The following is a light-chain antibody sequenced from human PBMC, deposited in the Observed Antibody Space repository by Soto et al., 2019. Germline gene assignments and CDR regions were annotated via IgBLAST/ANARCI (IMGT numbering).Light chain of an antibody. V-gene: IGKV3-11*01. CDR2: DAS. Sequence: EIVLTQSPATLSLSPGDRATLSCRASQTVDNYLVWYQQKPGQAPRALIYDASSRATGIPARFSGSGSGTDFTLTISGLEPEDFAVYYCQQRINAPWTFGQGTKVEIK. CDR3: QQRINAPWT. J-gene: IGKJ1*01. CDR1: QTVDNY.